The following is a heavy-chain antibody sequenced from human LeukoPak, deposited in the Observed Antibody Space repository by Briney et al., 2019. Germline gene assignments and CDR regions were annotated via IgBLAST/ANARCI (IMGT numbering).Heavy chain of an antibody. Sequence: GGSLRLSCEGSGFTISTYSMNWVRQAPGKGLVWVSRIKSDGSSTNYADSVKGRFTISRDNAKNTLYLQMNSLRAEDTAVYYCASTMVRGVPWGQGTLVTVSS. CDR3: ASTMVRGVP. J-gene: IGHJ5*02. CDR1: GFTISTYS. CDR2: IKSDGSST. V-gene: IGHV3-74*01. D-gene: IGHD3-10*01.